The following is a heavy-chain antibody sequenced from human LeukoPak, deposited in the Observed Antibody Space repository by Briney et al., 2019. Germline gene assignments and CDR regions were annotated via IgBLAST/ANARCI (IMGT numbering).Heavy chain of an antibody. V-gene: IGHV5-51*01. J-gene: IGHJ6*02. CDR3: ARLKVGYYSGMDV. CDR1: GYSFTRYW. CDR2: IYPGDSDI. Sequence: GQSLNISCNGSGYSFTRYWIAWVRQMPGKGLEWMGIIYPGDSDIRYSPSFQGQVTISVDKSISTAYLQWSSLKASDTAMYYCARLKVGYYSGMDVWGQGTTVTVSS.